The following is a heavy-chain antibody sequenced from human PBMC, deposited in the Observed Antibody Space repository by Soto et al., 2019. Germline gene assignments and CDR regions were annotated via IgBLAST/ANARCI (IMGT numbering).Heavy chain of an antibody. CDR2: IYYSGST. D-gene: IGHD3-22*01. CDR3: ARGPNYYDSSGYYLNWFDP. CDR1: GGSISSYY. V-gene: IGHV4-59*01. J-gene: IGHJ5*02. Sequence: PSETLSLTCTVSGGSISSYYWSWIRQPPGQGLEWIGYIYYSGSTNYNPSLKSRVTISVDTSKNQFSLKLSSATAADTAVYYCARGPNYYDSSGYYLNWFDPWGQGTLVTVSS.